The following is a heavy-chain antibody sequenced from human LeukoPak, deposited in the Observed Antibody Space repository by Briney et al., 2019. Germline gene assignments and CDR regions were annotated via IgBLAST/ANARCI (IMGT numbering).Heavy chain of an antibody. V-gene: IGHV1-18*01. CDR1: GYTFTSYG. D-gene: IGHD3-22*01. CDR2: ISAYNGNT. Sequence: ASVKVSCKASGYTFTSYGISWVRQAPGQGLEWMGWISAYNGNTNYAQKLQGRVTMTTDTSTSTAYMELRSLRSDDTAVYYCAREAYYYDSGGYYPLDYWGQGTLVTVSS. CDR3: AREAYYYDSGGYYPLDY. J-gene: IGHJ4*02.